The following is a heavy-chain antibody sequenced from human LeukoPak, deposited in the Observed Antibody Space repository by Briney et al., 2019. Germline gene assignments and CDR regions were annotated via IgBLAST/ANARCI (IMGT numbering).Heavy chain of an antibody. CDR3: ASPYCSSTSCYENWFDP. V-gene: IGHV4-34*01. CDR1: GGSISSYY. J-gene: IGHJ5*02. D-gene: IGHD2-2*01. Sequence: PSETLSLTCTVSGGSISSYYWSWIRQPPGKGLEWIGEINHSGSTNYNPSLKSRVTISVDTSKNQFSLKLSSVTAADTAVYYCASPYCSSTSCYENWFDPWGQGTLVTVSS. CDR2: INHSGST.